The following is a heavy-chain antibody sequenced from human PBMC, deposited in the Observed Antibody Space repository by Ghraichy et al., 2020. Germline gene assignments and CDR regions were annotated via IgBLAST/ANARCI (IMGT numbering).Heavy chain of an antibody. CDR2: INHSGST. V-gene: IGHV4-34*01. CDR3: ARDIPIAARRGRNNWFDP. D-gene: IGHD6-6*01. J-gene: IGHJ5*02. CDR1: GGSFSGYY. Sequence: SETLSLTCAVYGGSFSGYYWSWIRQPPGKGLEWIGEINHSGSTNYNPSLKSRVTISVDTSKNQFSLKLSSVTAADTAVYYCARDIPIAARRGRNNWFDPWGQGTLVTVSS.